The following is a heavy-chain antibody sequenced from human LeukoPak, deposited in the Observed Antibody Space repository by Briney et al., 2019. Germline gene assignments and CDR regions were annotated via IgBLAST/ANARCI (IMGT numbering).Heavy chain of an antibody. J-gene: IGHJ4*02. Sequence: GGSLRLSCAASGFIFSTYAMSWVRQAPGKGLEWVSAISSSGGYTYYADSVKGRFTISRDNSKNTLYLQMNSLRAEDKAVYYCARSVSSRFTSPRRPYYFDSWGQGTLVTVSS. CDR1: GFIFSTYA. CDR2: ISSSGGYT. V-gene: IGHV3-23*01. D-gene: IGHD3-10*01. CDR3: ARSVSSRFTSPRRPYYFDS.